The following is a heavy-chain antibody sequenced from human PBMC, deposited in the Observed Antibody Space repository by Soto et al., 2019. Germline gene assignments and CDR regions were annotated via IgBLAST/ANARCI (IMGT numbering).Heavy chain of an antibody. CDR1: AYTFTNYG. D-gene: IGHD5-18*01. V-gene: IGHV1-18*01. CDR3: ARDVRKQLWVEGLNDKDV. CDR2: ISGVNGQT. Sequence: QVQLVQSGPEVRKPGASVKVSCKASAYTFTNYGISWVRQAPGQVLEWMGWISGVNGQTNEAQKFRGRVTITTDTSTNTDYMELRSLRYDDTAMYYCARDVRKQLWVEGLNDKDVCFHGTRVTVSS. J-gene: IGHJ6*02.